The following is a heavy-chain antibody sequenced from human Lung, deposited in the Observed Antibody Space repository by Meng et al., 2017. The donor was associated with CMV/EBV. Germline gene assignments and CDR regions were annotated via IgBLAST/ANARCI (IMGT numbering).Heavy chain of an antibody. CDR1: GFTFSSYG. D-gene: IGHD3-10*01. CDR2: IRYDGSNK. J-gene: IGHJ4*02. V-gene: IGHV3-30*02. Sequence: QVQLVESGGGVVQPGGSLRLSCAASGFTFSSYGVHWVRQAPGKGLEWVAFIRYDGSNKYYADSVKGRFTISRDNSKNTLYLQINSLRAEDTAVYYCAKRITMEIWGSGFDYWGQGTLVTVSS. CDR3: AKRITMEIWGSGFDY.